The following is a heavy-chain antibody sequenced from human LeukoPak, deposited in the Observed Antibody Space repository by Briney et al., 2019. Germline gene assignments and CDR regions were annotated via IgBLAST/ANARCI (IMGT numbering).Heavy chain of an antibody. D-gene: IGHD6-6*01. Sequence: RGSLRLSYAASGFTFSSYAMSWVRQAPGKGLEWVSAISGSGGHTYYADSVTGRFTISRDNSKNTLYLQMHGLRAEDTAVYYCAKGIAARPGLNYYGMDVWGQGTTVTVSS. V-gene: IGHV3-23*01. J-gene: IGHJ6*02. CDR3: AKGIAARPGLNYYGMDV. CDR1: GFTFSSYA. CDR2: ISGSGGHT.